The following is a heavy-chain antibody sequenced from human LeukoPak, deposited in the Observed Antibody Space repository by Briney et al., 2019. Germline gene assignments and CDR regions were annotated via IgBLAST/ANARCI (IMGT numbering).Heavy chain of an antibody. CDR2: ISSSSSYI. CDR1: GFTFSSYS. J-gene: IGHJ5*02. CDR3: ARDKSGYDFGNWFDP. Sequence: GGSLRLSCAASGFTFSSYSMNWVRQAPGKGLEWVSSISSSSSYIYYADSVKGRFTISRDNAKNSLYLQMNSLRAEDTAEYYCARDKSGYDFGNWFDPWGQGTLVTVSS. V-gene: IGHV3-21*01. D-gene: IGHD5-12*01.